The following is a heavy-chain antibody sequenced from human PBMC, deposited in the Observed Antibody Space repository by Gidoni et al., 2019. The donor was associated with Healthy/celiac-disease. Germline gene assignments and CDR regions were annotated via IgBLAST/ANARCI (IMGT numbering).Heavy chain of an antibody. Sequence: QVQLVQSGAEVTKPGASVKVSCQASGYTFTSYDINWVRQATGQGLEWMGWMNPNSGNTGYAQKFQGRVTMTRNTSISTAYMELSSLRSEDTAVYYCARGQYSSGWTRFWGQGTLVTVSS. CDR3: ARGQYSSGWTRF. V-gene: IGHV1-8*01. D-gene: IGHD6-19*01. J-gene: IGHJ4*02. CDR2: MNPNSGNT. CDR1: GYTFTSYD.